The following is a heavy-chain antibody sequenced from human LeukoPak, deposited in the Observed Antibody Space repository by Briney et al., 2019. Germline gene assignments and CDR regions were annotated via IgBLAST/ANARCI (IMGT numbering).Heavy chain of an antibody. CDR3: AKAYYYDSSGYYSDDY. CDR2: ISGSGGST. V-gene: IGHV3-23*01. D-gene: IGHD3-22*01. J-gene: IGHJ4*02. Sequence: QPGGSLRLSCAASGFTFSSYAMSWVRQAPGKGLEWVSAISGSGGSTYYADSVKGRFTISRDNSKNTLYLQMNSLRAEDTAVYYCAKAYYYDSSGYYSDDYWGQGTLVTVSS. CDR1: GFTFSSYA.